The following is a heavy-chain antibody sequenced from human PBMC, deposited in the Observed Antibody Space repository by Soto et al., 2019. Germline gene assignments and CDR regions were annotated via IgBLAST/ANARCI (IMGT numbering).Heavy chain of an antibody. CDR2: ISGSGGST. D-gene: IGHD6-13*01. Sequence: GGSLRLSCAASGFTFSSYAMSWVRQAPGKGLEWVSAISGSGGSTYYADSVKGRFTISRDNSKNTLYLQMNSLRAEDTAVYYCAGRLIAAALNYYYYGMDVWGQGTTVTVSS. J-gene: IGHJ6*02. V-gene: IGHV3-23*01. CDR3: AGRLIAAALNYYYYGMDV. CDR1: GFTFSSYA.